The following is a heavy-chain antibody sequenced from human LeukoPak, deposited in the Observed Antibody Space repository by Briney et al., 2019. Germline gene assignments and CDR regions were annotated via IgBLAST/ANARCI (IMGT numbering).Heavy chain of an antibody. Sequence: GGSLRLSCAASGFTFSSYAMHWVRQAPGKGLEWVAVISYDGSNKYYADSVKGRFTISRDNSKNTLYLQMNSLRAEDTAVYYCAHTLVRGLLLYYFDSWGQGTLVTVSS. V-gene: IGHV3-30*04. D-gene: IGHD3-10*01. J-gene: IGHJ4*02. CDR3: AHTLVRGLLLYYFDS. CDR1: GFTFSSYA. CDR2: ISYDGSNK.